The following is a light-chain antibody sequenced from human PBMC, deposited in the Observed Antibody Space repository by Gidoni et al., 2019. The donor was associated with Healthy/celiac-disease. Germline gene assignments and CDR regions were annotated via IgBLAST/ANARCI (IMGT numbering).Light chain of an antibody. V-gene: IGKV4-1*01. Sequence: DILMTQSPDSLAVSLCERATINCKSSQSVLYSSNNKNYLAWYQQKPGQPPKLLIYWASTRESGVPDRFSGSGSGTDFTLNISSLQAEDVAVYYCQKYYSTPPFTFGPGTKVDIK. CDR1: QSVLYSSNNKNY. CDR3: QKYYSTPPFT. CDR2: WAS. J-gene: IGKJ3*01.